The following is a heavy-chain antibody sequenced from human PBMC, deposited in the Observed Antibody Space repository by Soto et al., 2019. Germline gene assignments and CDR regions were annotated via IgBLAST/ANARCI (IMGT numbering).Heavy chain of an antibody. V-gene: IGHV1-2*04. CDR2: VNPNSGGT. Sequence: QVQLVQSGAEVKKPGASVKVSCKASGYTFTDYFLHWVRQAPGQGLEWMGWVNPNSGGTSYAQKFKDWVTMTRDTSINQAYRELRRLRPDDTALDCGARGTRRTAFDMWGQGTLVTVSS. J-gene: IGHJ3*02. CDR1: GYTFTDYF. CDR3: ARGTRRTAFDM.